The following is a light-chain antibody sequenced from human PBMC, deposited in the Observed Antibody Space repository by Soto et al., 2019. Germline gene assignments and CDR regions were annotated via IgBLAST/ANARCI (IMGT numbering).Light chain of an antibody. V-gene: IGKV3D-20*02. CDR2: AAS. CDR1: QHVSSRF. Sequence: EMVLTQSPDTLSLSPGARDTLSCRASQHVSSRFVTWYQQRPGQAPRLLIYAASSRATGIPDRFSGSGSGTDFTLTISSLEPQDFAVYYCQQRSNWPPITFGQGTRLEIK. J-gene: IGKJ5*01. CDR3: QQRSNWPPIT.